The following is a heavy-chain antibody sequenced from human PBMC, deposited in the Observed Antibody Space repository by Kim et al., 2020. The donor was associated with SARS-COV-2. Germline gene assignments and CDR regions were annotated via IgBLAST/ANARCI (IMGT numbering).Heavy chain of an antibody. J-gene: IGHJ4*02. Sequence: GESLKISCKGSGYSFTSYWIGWVRQMPGKGLEWMGIIYPGDSDTRYSPSFQGQVTISADKSISTAYLQWSSLKASDTAMYYCARHLGGATKYDFWSAVDYWGQGTLVTVSS. CDR1: GYSFTSYW. CDR2: IYPGDSDT. V-gene: IGHV5-51*01. CDR3: ARHLGGATKYDFWSAVDY. D-gene: IGHD3-3*01.